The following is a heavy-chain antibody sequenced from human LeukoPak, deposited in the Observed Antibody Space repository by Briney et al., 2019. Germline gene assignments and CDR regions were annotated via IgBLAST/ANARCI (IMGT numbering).Heavy chain of an antibody. Sequence: ASVEVSCKISGHTLTELSIHWVRQAPGKGLEWMGGFDTQEGETIFAQNFQGRVTMTEDTSSDTAYMELSSPTSEDTAVYYCAKCRVSSSGSADHWGQGTLVTVSS. CDR1: GHTLTELS. V-gene: IGHV1-24*01. D-gene: IGHD6-19*01. CDR2: FDTQEGET. J-gene: IGHJ5*02. CDR3: AKCRVSSSGSADH.